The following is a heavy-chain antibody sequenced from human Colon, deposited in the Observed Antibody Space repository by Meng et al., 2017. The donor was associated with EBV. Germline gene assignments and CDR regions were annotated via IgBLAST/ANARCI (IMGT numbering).Heavy chain of an antibody. CDR2: INSNWNT. J-gene: IGHJ4*02. Sequence: QLLLQEPGPGLVKPSGTLSLTCIVSGDSVSDTNHFWGWVRQAPGKGLEWVGSINSNWNTYSNPSLTSRVTMSLDTSKNQFSLKLSSVTAADTAVYYCVRVRGDFDYWGQGTLVTVSS. D-gene: IGHD3-16*01. CDR1: GDSVSDTNHF. V-gene: IGHV4-39*07. CDR3: VRVRGDFDY.